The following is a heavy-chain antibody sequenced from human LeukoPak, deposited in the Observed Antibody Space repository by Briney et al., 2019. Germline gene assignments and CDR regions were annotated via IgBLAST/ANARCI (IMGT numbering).Heavy chain of an antibody. CDR3: ARSSGYYFDY. V-gene: IGHV3-21*01. D-gene: IGHD3-22*01. J-gene: IGHJ4*02. Sequence: GGSLRLSCAACGFTFSSYSMNWVRQAPGKGLEWVSFISSSSAYIYYADSVKGRFTISRDNAKNSLYLQMNSLRAEDTAVYYCARSSGYYFDYWDQGTLVTVSS. CDR2: ISSSSAYI. CDR1: GFTFSSYS.